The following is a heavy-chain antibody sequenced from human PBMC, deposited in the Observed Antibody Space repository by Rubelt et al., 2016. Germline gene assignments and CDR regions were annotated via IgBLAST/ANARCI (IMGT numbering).Heavy chain of an antibody. CDR2: ISPGDSDT. CDR1: GYSFTSYW. D-gene: IGHD3-22*01. Sequence: EVQLVQSGAEVKKPGESLKISCKGSGYSFTSYWIGWVRQMPGKGLEWIRIISPGDSDTSYSPSFQGQVTISADMSISTAYLQWSSLKASDTAMYYGARLQEYYDSSGTEAFDIWGQGTRVTVSS. CDR3: ARLQEYYDSSGTEAFDI. V-gene: IGHV5-51*01. J-gene: IGHJ3*02.